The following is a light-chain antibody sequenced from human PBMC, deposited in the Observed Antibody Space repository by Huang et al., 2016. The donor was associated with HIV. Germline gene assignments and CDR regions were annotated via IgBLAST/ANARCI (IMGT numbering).Light chain of an antibody. Sequence: DIVMTQSPDSLAVSLGERATIHCKSSQSVLYVSNNKDYLAWYQQKSGHPPKLLIYWASIRESGVPVRFSGSGSGTNFTLTISSLQAEDVALYYCQQYYSSPWTFGQGTGVEIK. CDR2: WAS. V-gene: IGKV4-1*01. CDR3: QQYYSSPWT. J-gene: IGKJ1*01. CDR1: QSVLYVSNNKDY.